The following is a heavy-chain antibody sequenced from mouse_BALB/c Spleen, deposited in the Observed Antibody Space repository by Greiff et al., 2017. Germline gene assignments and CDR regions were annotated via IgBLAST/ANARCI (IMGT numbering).Heavy chain of an antibody. V-gene: IGHV5-12-2*01. CDR3: ARRGLREVYYAMDY. CDR2: ISNGGGST. Sequence: DVKLVESGGGLVQPGGSLKLSCAASGFTFSSYTMSWVRQTPEKRLEWVAYISNGGGSTYYPDTVKGRFTISRDNAKNTLYLQMSSLKSEDTAMYYCARRGLREVYYAMDYWGQGTSVTVSA. D-gene: IGHD2-2*01. CDR1: GFTFSSYT. J-gene: IGHJ4*01.